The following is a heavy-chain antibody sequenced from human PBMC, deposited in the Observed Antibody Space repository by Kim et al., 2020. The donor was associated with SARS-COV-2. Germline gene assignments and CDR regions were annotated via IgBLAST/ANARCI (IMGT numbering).Heavy chain of an antibody. CDR2: IYYSGST. CDR3: ARRIRYLGVSYFDY. D-gene: IGHD3-9*01. J-gene: IGHJ4*02. Sequence: SETLSLTCTVSGGSISSSSYYWGWIRQPPGQGLEWIGSIYYSGSTYYNPSLKSRVTISVDTSKNQFSLKLSSVTAADTAVYYCARRIRYLGVSYFDYWGQGTLVTVSS. V-gene: IGHV4-39*01. CDR1: GGSISSSSYY.